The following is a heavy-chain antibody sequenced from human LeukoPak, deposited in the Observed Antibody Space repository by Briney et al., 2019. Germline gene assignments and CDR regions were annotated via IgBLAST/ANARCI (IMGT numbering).Heavy chain of an antibody. CDR2: ISYDGSNK. CDR3: ARDYSQLEPYYFDY. CDR1: GFTFSSYA. Sequence: GGSLRLSCAASGFTFSSYAMHWVRQAPGKGLEWVAVISYDGSNKYYADSVKGRFTISRDNSKNTLYLQMNSLRAEDTAVNYCARDYSQLEPYYFDYWGQGTLVTASS. D-gene: IGHD1-1*01. J-gene: IGHJ4*02. V-gene: IGHV3-30*04.